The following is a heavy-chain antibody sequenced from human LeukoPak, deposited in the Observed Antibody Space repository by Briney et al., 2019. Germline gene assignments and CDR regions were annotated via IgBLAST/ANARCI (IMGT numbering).Heavy chain of an antibody. CDR3: ARDQRIAAAGLLDGMDV. CDR1: GYTFTSYA. CDR2: INAGNGNT. Sequence: ASVKVSCKASGYTFTSYAMHWVRQAPGQRLEWMGWINAGNGNTKYSQKFQGRVTITRDTSASTAYMELSSLRSEDTAVYYCARDQRIAAAGLLDGMDVWSQGTTVTVSS. D-gene: IGHD6-13*01. V-gene: IGHV1-3*01. J-gene: IGHJ6*02.